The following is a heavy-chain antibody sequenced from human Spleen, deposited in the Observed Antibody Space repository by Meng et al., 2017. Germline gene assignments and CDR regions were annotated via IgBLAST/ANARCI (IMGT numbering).Heavy chain of an antibody. CDR3: ARVQAYYYDSSGYYTEDDAFDI. J-gene: IGHJ3*02. CDR2: ISAYNGNT. CDR1: GGTFSSYA. Sequence: ASVKVSCKASGGTFSSYAISWVRQAPGQRLEWMGWISAYNGNTNYAQKLQGRVTMTTDTSTSTAYMELRSLRSDATAVYYCARVQAYYYDSSGYYTEDDAFDIWGQGTMVTVSS. D-gene: IGHD3-22*01. V-gene: IGHV1-18*01.